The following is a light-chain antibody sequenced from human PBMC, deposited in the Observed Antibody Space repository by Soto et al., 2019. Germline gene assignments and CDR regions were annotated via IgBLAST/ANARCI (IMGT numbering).Light chain of an antibody. CDR2: MAS. J-gene: IGKJ2*01. V-gene: IGKV1-5*03. Sequence: DVQMTQSPSTLSASIGDTVTITCRASQTIVTWLAWYQQKPGRPPKLLIYMASILESGVPSRFSGRGSGTEFTLTISGLQPDDLGNYYCQQYNSYPKTFGEGTKLDI. CDR3: QQYNSYPKT. CDR1: QTIVTW.